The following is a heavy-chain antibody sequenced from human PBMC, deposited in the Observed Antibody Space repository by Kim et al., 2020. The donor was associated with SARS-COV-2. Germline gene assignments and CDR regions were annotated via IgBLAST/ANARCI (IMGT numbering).Heavy chain of an antibody. CDR3: ARTSAKIVEGWFDP. Sequence: SETLSLTCTVSGDSVTSGDYYWSWIRQSPGKGLEWIGYIYHNGGTYYHPSLKSRVTISEDTSKNQFSLNLRSVTAADTAVYYCARTSAKIVEGWFDPWGQGTVVTVSS. D-gene: IGHD3-16*02. CDR1: GDSVTSGDYY. CDR2: IYHNGGT. V-gene: IGHV4-30-4*01. J-gene: IGHJ5*02.